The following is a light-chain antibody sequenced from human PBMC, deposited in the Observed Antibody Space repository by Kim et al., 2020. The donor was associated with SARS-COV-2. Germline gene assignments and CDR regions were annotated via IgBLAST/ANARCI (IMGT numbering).Light chain of an antibody. CDR3: QVWNSGSDQYV. V-gene: IGLV3-21*04. CDR2: YDS. Sequence: APGKTADITRGDSDIGKKSVHRYQQKPGQAPVVVIYYDSDRPSGIPERFSGSKSGNTATLTISGVEPGDEADYYCQVWNSGSDQYVFGTGTKVTVL. CDR1: DIGKKS. J-gene: IGLJ1*01.